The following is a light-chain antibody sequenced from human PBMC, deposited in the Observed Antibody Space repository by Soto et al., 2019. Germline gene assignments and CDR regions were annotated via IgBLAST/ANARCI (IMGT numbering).Light chain of an antibody. CDR2: GAS. CDR1: QSVSSNY. V-gene: IGKV3-20*01. J-gene: IGKJ2*01. CDR3: QHYGRSAYT. Sequence: EIVLTQSPGTLSLSPGERATLSCRASQSVSSNYLACYQQKPGQAPRLLIYGASSSATGIPDRFSGSGSGTDFTLTISRLEPEDFAVYYCQHYGRSAYTFGQGTTLEIK.